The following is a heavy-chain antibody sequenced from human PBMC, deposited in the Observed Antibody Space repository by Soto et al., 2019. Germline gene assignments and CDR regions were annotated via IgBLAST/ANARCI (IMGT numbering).Heavy chain of an antibody. Sequence: QVQLVVSGGGLVKPGGSLRISCAASGFTFSDYYISWIRQAPGKGLEWVSYISSSGSIIYYADSVKGRFIISRDNAKNSLYLQMNSLRAEDTAVYYCALAGYDSNYYAVTPLSAGHFWGQGTLVTVSS. V-gene: IGHV3-11*01. CDR3: ALAGYDSNYYAVTPLSAGHF. J-gene: IGHJ4*02. CDR1: GFTFSDYY. CDR2: ISSSGSII. D-gene: IGHD4-4*01.